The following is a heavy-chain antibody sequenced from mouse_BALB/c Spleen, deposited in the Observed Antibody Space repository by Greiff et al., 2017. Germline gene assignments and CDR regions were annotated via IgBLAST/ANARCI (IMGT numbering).Heavy chain of an antibody. J-gene: IGHJ2*01. Sequence: VMLVESGPGLVQPSQSLSITCTVSGFSLTSYGVHWVRQSPGKGLEWLGVIWSGGSTDYNAAFISRLSISKDNSKSQVFFKMNSLQADDTAIYYCARRGGSGGNYFDYWGQGTTLTVSS. CDR3: ARRGGSGGNYFDY. CDR2: IWSGGST. CDR1: GFSLTSYG. D-gene: IGHD1-1*01. V-gene: IGHV2-4-1*01.